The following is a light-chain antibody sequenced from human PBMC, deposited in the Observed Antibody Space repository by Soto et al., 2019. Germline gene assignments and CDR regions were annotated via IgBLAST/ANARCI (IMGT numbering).Light chain of an antibody. CDR2: GAS. CDR1: QSVSSN. CDR3: QQYTNWPPYT. J-gene: IGKJ2*01. V-gene: IGKV3-15*01. Sequence: EIVMTQSPATLSVSPGERATLSCRASQSVSSNLAWYQQKPGQAPRLLIYGASTRSTGIPARFSGSGSGTEFNLTHSSLQSEHFAVYYCQQYTNWPPYTFGQGTKLEIK.